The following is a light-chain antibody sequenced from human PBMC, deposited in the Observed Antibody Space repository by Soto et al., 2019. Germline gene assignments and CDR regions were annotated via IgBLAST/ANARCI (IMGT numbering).Light chain of an antibody. CDR2: WAS. V-gene: IGKV4-1*01. Sequence: DIVMTQSPDSLAVSLGARATINCKSRQSVLYSSNNKNYLAWYQQKPGQPPKLLIYWASTRESGVPDRFSGSGSGTDFTLTISSLQAEDVAVYYCQQYYSTPFTFGPGNKVDI. J-gene: IGKJ3*01. CDR3: QQYYSTPFT. CDR1: QSVLYSSNNKNY.